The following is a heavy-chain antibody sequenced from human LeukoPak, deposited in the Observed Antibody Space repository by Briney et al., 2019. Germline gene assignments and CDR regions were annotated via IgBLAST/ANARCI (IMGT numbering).Heavy chain of an antibody. Sequence: GGSLRLSCAASGFTFNLYWMSWVRQAPGKGLEWVANIKQDGSEKYYVDSVKGRFTISRDNAQNSLYLQMNSLRAEDTAVYYCATNPLNYWGQGTLVTVSS. CDR1: GFTFNLYW. CDR2: IKQDGSEK. V-gene: IGHV3-7*01. CDR3: ATNPLNY. J-gene: IGHJ4*02.